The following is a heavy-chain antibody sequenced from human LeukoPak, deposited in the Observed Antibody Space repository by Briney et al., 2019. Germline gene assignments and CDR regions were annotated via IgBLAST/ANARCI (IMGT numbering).Heavy chain of an antibody. V-gene: IGHV3-21*01. CDR3: ARGSTRDDAFDI. CDR2: ISSSSSHI. Sequence: GGSLRLSCAASGFTFSSYSMNWVRQAPGKGLEWVSSISSSSSHIYYADSVKGRFTISRDNAKNSLYLQMNSLRAEDTAVYYCARGSTRDDAFDIWGQGTMVTVSS. J-gene: IGHJ3*02. CDR1: GFTFSSYS.